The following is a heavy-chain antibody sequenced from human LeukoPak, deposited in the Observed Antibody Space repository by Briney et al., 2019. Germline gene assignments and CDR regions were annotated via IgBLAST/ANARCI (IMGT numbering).Heavy chain of an antibody. J-gene: IGHJ4*02. CDR1: GFTFSSYG. CDR2: ISYDGSNK. V-gene: IGHV3-30*18. Sequence: PGGSLRLSCAASGFTFSSYGMHWVRQAPGKGLEWVAVISYDGSNKYYADSVKGRFTISRDNSKNTLYLQMNSLRAEDTAVYYCAKDGESYGTTGDYFDYWGQGTLVTVSS. D-gene: IGHD1-7*01. CDR3: AKDGESYGTTGDYFDY.